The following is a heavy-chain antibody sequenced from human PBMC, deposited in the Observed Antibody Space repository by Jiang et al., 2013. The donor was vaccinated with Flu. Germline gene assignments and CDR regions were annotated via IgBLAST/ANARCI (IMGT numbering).Heavy chain of an antibody. CDR2: IGGSGRDT. Sequence: EVKLLESGGGLVRPGGSLRLSCTASGFTFINYAMTWVRQTPGKGLEWVSGIGGSGRDTYYADSVKGRFIISRDNSKNKLYLQMDSLKADDAAIYFCAKGGSTVIYYGMDVWGLGTTVAVSS. D-gene: IGHD3-16*01. CDR3: AKGGSTVIYYGMDV. J-gene: IGHJ6*02. V-gene: IGHV3-23*01. CDR1: GFTFINYA.